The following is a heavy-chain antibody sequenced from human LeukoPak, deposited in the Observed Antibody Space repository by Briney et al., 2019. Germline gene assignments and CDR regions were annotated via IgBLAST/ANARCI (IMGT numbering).Heavy chain of an antibody. J-gene: IGHJ4*02. CDR2: ITPLNGNT. Sequence: ASVKVSCKASGYTFTYRYLHWVRQAPGQALEWMGWITPLNGNTNYAQKFQDRVTITRDRSMSIAYMELSSLRSEDTAMYYCAPSTSSHYLSYWGQGTLVTVSS. CDR3: APSTSSHYLSY. V-gene: IGHV1-45*02. CDR1: GYTFTYRY. D-gene: IGHD2/OR15-2a*01.